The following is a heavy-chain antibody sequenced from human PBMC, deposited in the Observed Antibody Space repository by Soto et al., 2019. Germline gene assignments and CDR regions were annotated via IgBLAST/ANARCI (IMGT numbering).Heavy chain of an antibody. CDR1: GFTFSSYG. Sequence: GGSLRLSCAASGFTFSSYGMHWVRQAPGKGLEWVAVISYDGSNKYYADSMKGRFTISRDNSKNTLYLQMNSLRVEDTAVYYCAKDRRGSSWYHAFDIWGQGTMVTVSS. CDR3: AKDRRGSSWYHAFDI. D-gene: IGHD6-13*01. V-gene: IGHV3-30*18. J-gene: IGHJ3*02. CDR2: ISYDGSNK.